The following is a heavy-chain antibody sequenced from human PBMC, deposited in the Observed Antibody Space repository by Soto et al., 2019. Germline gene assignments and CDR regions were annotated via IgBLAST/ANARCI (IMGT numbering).Heavy chain of an antibody. CDR2: IKQDGSEK. V-gene: IGHV3-7*01. CDR1: GFTLSPYW. J-gene: IGHJ6*02. D-gene: IGHD6-19*01. Sequence: GGSLRLSCAASGFTLSPYWMNWVRQAPGKGLEWVANIKQDGSEKYYVDSVKGRFIISRDNAKNSLYLQLNSLRAGDTAVYYCARDGDASGWYHYGMDVWGQGTLVTVSS. CDR3: ARDGDASGWYHYGMDV.